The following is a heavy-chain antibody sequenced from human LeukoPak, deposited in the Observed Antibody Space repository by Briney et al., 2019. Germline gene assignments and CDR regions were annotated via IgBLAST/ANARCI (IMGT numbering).Heavy chain of an antibody. CDR1: GGSISSYY. V-gene: IGHV4-4*07. CDR3: ARDRRFGELLNYYYGMDV. D-gene: IGHD3-10*01. CDR2: IYISGSN. J-gene: IGHJ6*02. Sequence: SETVSLTSTLSGGSISSYYCSWIRPPAGKVREWIGRIYISGSNNYNPSLKSRLNISVEASKNQFSLKLSSVTAADTAVYYCARDRRFGELLNYYYGMDVWGQGTTVTVSS.